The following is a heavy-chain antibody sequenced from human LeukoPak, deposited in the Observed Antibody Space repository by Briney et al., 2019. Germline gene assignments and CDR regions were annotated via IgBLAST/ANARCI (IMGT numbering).Heavy chain of an antibody. CDR1: GYTFTSYG. J-gene: IGHJ6*04. CDR2: ISAYNGNT. V-gene: IGHV1-18*04. Sequence: ASVKVSCKASGYTFTSYGISWVRQAPGQGLEWMGWISAYNGNTNYAQKLQGRVTMTTDTSTSTAYMELRSLRSDDTAVYYCARDKYGIGASYYGSGSYSEYYYYYGMDVWGKGTTVTASS. D-gene: IGHD3-10*01. CDR3: ARDKYGIGASYYGSGSYSEYYYYYGMDV.